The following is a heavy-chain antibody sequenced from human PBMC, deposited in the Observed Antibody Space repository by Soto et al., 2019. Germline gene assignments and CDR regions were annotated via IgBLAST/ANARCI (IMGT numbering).Heavy chain of an antibody. V-gene: IGHV2-70*01. CDR2: IDWDDDK. J-gene: IGHJ6*02. CDR3: ARSHGGLIGEFDYHYYGMDV. CDR1: GFSLSTSGMC. Sequence: SGPTLVNPTQTLTLTWTFSGFSLSTSGMCVSWIRQPPGKALEWLALIDWDDDKYYSTSLKTRLTISKDTSKNQVVLTMTNMDPVDTATYYCARSHGGLIGEFDYHYYGMDVWGQGTTVTVSS. D-gene: IGHD3-10*01.